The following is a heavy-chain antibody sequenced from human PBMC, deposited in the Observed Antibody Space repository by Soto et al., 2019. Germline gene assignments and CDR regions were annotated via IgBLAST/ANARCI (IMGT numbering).Heavy chain of an antibody. D-gene: IGHD3-3*01. CDR2: INPNSGGT. Sequence: ASVNVSCNASGYTFTGYYMHWVRQAPGQGLEWMGWINPNSGGTNYAQKFQGWVTMTRDTSISTAYMELSRLRSDDTAVYYCARGPPYYDFWSGYYLTRSPPHSDYWGQGTLVTVSS. CDR1: GYTFTGYY. V-gene: IGHV1-2*04. CDR3: ARGPPYYDFWSGYYLTRSPPHSDY. J-gene: IGHJ4*02.